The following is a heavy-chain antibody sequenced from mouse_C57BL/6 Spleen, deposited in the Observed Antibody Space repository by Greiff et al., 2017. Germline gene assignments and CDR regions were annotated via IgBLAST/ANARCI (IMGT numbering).Heavy chain of an antibody. CDR3: AREGPPDY. CDR2: IYPGDGDT. CDR1: GYAFSSSW. V-gene: IGHV1-82*01. J-gene: IGHJ2*01. Sequence: QVQLQQSGPELVKPGASVKISCKASGYAFSSSWMNWVKQRPGKGLEWIGRIYPGDGDTNYNGKFKGKATLTADKSSSTAYMQLSSLTSEDSAVYFCAREGPPDYWGQGTTLTVSS.